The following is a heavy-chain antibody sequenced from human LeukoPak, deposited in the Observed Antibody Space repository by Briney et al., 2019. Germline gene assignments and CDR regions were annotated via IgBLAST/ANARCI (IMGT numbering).Heavy chain of an antibody. J-gene: IGHJ6*03. CDR2: INPHTGAT. CDR3: ARDGFRVTTTFTYYYYYYMDV. CDR1: GYRFTGYH. D-gene: IGHD4-11*01. V-gene: IGHV1-2*02. Sequence: ASVKVSCKASGYRFTGYHIHWVRQAPGQGLEWMGWINPHTGATNYAQKFQGRVTMTRDTSVSTASMELNRLKSDDTAVYYCARDGFRVTTTFTYYYYYYMDVWARGPRSPSP.